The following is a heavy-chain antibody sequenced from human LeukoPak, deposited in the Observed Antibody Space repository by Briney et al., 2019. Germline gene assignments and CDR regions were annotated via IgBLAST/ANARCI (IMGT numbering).Heavy chain of an antibody. J-gene: IGHJ4*02. Sequence: HPGMSLRLSCAASGFTFSSYWMHWVRQVPGKGLVWVARINPGGSGITYADSVKGRFTISRDNAKNTLYLQMDSLRAEDTGVYYCARSNQADDYWGQGTLVTVSS. CDR2: INPGGSGI. CDR1: GFTFSSYW. CDR3: ARSNQADDY. V-gene: IGHV3-74*01. D-gene: IGHD1-14*01.